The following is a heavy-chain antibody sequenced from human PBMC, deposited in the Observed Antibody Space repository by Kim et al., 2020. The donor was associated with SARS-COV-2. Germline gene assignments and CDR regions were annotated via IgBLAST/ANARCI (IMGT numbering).Heavy chain of an antibody. CDR1: GGSISSSSYY. CDR3: ASPLYYYAAFDI. J-gene: IGHJ3*02. Sequence: SETLSLTCTVSGGSISSSSYYWGWIRQPPGKGLEWIGSIYYSGSTYYNPSLKSRVTISVDTSKNQFSLKLSSVTAADTAVYYCASPLYYYAAFDIWGQGTMVTVSS. V-gene: IGHV4-39*01. CDR2: IYYSGST. D-gene: IGHD3-10*01.